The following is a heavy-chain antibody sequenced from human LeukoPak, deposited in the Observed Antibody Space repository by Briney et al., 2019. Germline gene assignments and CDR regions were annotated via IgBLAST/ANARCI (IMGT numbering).Heavy chain of an antibody. V-gene: IGHV4-59*01. CDR2: IYYSGST. Sequence: SETPSLTCTVSGGSISSYYWSWIRQPPGKGLEWIGYIYYSGSTNYNPSLKSRVTISVDTSKNQFSLKLSSVTAADTAVYYCARSPGYYYDSSGYYDYWGQGTLVTVSS. D-gene: IGHD3-22*01. J-gene: IGHJ4*02. CDR1: GGSISSYY. CDR3: ARSPGYYYDSSGYYDY.